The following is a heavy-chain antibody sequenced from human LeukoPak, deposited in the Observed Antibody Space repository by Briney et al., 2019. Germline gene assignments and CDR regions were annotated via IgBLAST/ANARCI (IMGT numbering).Heavy chain of an antibody. CDR2: IPYDGSNK. V-gene: IGHV3-30*18. CDR1: GFTFSTYG. J-gene: IGHJ6*02. D-gene: IGHD6-13*01. Sequence: GGSLRLSCAASGFTFSTYGMHWVRPAPGKGLEWITLIPYDGSNKYYADSVKGRFTISRDNSKNTLYLQMNSLRAEDTAVYYCAKDGLAAAGNEDYYYYGMDVWGQGTTVTVSS. CDR3: AKDGLAAAGNEDYYYYGMDV.